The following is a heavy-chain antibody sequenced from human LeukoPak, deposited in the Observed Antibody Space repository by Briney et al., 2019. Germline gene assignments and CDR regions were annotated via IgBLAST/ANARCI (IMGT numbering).Heavy chain of an antibody. Sequence: GGSLRLSCAASGFTVSSNYMSWVRQAPGKGLEWVSLIYSGGDTYYADSVKGRFTISRDNSKNTLYLQMNSLRAEDTAVCYCARDGGIPWELQGRWGQGTLVTVSS. J-gene: IGHJ4*02. CDR3: ARDGGIPWELQGR. D-gene: IGHD1-26*01. CDR1: GFTVSSNY. CDR2: IYSGGDT. V-gene: IGHV3-53*01.